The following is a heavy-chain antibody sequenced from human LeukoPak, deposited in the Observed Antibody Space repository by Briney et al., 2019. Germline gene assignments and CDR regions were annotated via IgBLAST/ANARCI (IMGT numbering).Heavy chain of an antibody. CDR1: GGSFSGHY. Sequence: PSETLSLTCAVSGGSFSGHYWSWIRQPPGEGLEWIGEINDSGSTKHNPSLKSRVTISADTSKNQFSLKLSSVTAADTAVYYCAKNNWFDPWGQGTLVTVSS. J-gene: IGHJ5*02. CDR2: INDSGST. V-gene: IGHV4-34*01. CDR3: AKNNWFDP.